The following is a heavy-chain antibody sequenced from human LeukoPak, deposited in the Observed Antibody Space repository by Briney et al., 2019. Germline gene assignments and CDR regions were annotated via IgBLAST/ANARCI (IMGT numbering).Heavy chain of an antibody. Sequence: GGSLRLSCAASGFTFSRHAMNWVRQAPGKGLEWVSSMTNSGNYRYHSDSVKGRFTISRDNAKNSLYLQMNRLRVEDTAVYYCASENIVATSGALFDYWGQGTLVTVSS. V-gene: IGHV3-21*01. CDR2: MTNSGNYR. CDR1: GFTFSRHA. CDR3: ASENIVATSGALFDY. J-gene: IGHJ4*02. D-gene: IGHD5-12*01.